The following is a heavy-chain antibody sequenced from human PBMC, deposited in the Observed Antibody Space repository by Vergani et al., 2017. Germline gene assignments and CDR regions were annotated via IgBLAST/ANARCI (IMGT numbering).Heavy chain of an antibody. J-gene: IGHJ5*02. CDR3: ARGLHGAQFMAYNWFDP. Sequence: QVQLQESGPGLVKPSETLSLTCTVSGGSISRHYWSWIRQPPGKGLEWIGEINHSGSTNYNPSLKSRVTRSVDTSKNQLSLKLSSVTAADTAVYYCARGLHGAQFMAYNWFDPWGQGTLVTVSS. V-gene: IGHV4-59*11. CDR1: GGSISRHY. D-gene: IGHD3-16*01. CDR2: INHSGST.